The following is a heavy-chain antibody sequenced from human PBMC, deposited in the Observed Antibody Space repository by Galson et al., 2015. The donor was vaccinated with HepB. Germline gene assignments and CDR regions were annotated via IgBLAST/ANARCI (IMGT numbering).Heavy chain of an antibody. CDR3: ATRRGRHYYGSGSPDY. Sequence: SLRLSCAASGFTFSSYGMHWVRQAPGKGLEWVAVISYDGSNKYYADSVKGRFTISRDNSKNTLYLQMNSLRAEDTAVYYCATRRGRHYYGSGSPDYWGQGTLVTVSS. CDR2: ISYDGSNK. J-gene: IGHJ4*02. CDR1: GFTFSSYG. D-gene: IGHD3-10*01. V-gene: IGHV3-30*03.